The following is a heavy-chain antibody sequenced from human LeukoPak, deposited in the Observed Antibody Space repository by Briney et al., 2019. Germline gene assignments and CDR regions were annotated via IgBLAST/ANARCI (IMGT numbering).Heavy chain of an antibody. V-gene: IGHV1-2*02. Sequence: ASVKVSCKASGYTFTGYYMHWVRQAPGQGLEWMGWINPNSGGTNYAQKFQGRVTMTRDTSISTAYMELSRLRSDDTAVYYCARTYGDPYYYYYYMDVWGKGTTVTVSS. CDR2: INPNSGGT. CDR3: ARTYGDPYYYYYYMDV. CDR1: GYTFTGYY. D-gene: IGHD4-17*01. J-gene: IGHJ6*03.